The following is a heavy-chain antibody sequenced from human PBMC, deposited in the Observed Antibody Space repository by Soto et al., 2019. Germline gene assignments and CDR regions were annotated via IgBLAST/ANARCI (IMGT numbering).Heavy chain of an antibody. CDR1: GVSISSYY. CDR3: ASLGAYCGGDCYRHAFDI. CDR2: IYYSGST. Sequence: SETLSLTCTVSGVSISSYYWSWIRQPPGKGLEWIGYIYYSGSTNYNPSLKSRVTISIDTSKNQFSLKLSSVTAADTAVYYCASLGAYCGGDCYRHAFDIWGQGTMVTVS. J-gene: IGHJ3*02. D-gene: IGHD2-21*02. V-gene: IGHV4-59*01.